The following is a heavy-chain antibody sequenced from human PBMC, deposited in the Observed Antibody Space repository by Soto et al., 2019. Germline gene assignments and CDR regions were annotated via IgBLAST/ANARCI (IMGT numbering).Heavy chain of an antibody. D-gene: IGHD2-15*01. V-gene: IGHV1-69*13. CDR1: GGAFVRDG. CDR3: ARALGLSYFDS. Sequence: GASVKVSCKASGGAFVRDGLSWVRQAPGQGLEWMGGIIPLFATPKYAQKFQGRVTVTVDEDTNTAYMEMRRLRSEDTAVYFCARALGLSYFDSWGQGTLVTVSS. CDR2: IIPLFATP. J-gene: IGHJ4*02.